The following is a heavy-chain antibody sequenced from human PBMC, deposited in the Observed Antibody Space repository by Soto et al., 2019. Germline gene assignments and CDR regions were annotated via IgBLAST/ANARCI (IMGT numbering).Heavy chain of an antibody. CDR2: ISYDGSNK. Sequence: QVQLVESGGGVVQPGRSLRLSCAASGFTFSSYGMHWVRQAPGKGLEWVAVISYDGSNKYYADSVKGRFTISRDNSKSTLYVELNSLRAEDTAVYYCAKDQAPKYYYDSSVYYFDAFDIWGQGPMVTVSS. V-gene: IGHV3-30*18. J-gene: IGHJ3*02. CDR3: AKDQAPKYYYDSSVYYFDAFDI. D-gene: IGHD3-22*01. CDR1: GFTFSSYG.